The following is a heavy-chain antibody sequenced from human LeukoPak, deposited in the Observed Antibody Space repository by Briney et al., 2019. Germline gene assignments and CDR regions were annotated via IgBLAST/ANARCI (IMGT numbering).Heavy chain of an antibody. J-gene: IGHJ4*02. V-gene: IGHV4-59*01. CDR3: ARDSSTVTTRHFDY. D-gene: IGHD4-17*01. CDR1: GGSINNFY. CDR2: VYYTGST. Sequence: SETLSLTCTVSGGSINNFYWTWIWRPPGKGLECIGYVYYTGSTYYNPSLKNRVTISVDTSRNQFSLRPNYVTAADTAVYYCARDSSTVTTRHFDYWGQGTLVTVSS.